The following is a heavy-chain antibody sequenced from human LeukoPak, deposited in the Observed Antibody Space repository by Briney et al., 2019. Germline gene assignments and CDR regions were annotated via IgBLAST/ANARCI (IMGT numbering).Heavy chain of an antibody. CDR3: ASLVRGMGFDY. CDR1: GGSISSSSYY. J-gene: IGHJ4*02. CDR2: IYYSGST. V-gene: IGHV4-39*07. Sequence: SETLSLTCTVSGGSISSSSYYWGWIRQPPGKGLEWIGSIYYSGSTYYNPSLKSRVTISVDTSKNQFSLKLSSVTAADTAVYYCASLVRGMGFDYWGQGTLVTVSS. D-gene: IGHD3-10*01.